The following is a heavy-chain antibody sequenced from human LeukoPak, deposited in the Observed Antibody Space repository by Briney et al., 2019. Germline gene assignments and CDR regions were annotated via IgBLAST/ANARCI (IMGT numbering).Heavy chain of an antibody. CDR3: AGGPVGATIHFDY. Sequence: SETLSLTCAVYGGSFSGYYWSWIRQPPGKGLEWIGEINHSGSTNYNPSLKSRVTISVDTSKNQFSLKLSSVTAADTALYYCAGGPVGATIHFDYWGQGTLVTVSS. V-gene: IGHV4-34*01. D-gene: IGHD1-26*01. CDR1: GGSFSGYY. CDR2: INHSGST. J-gene: IGHJ4*02.